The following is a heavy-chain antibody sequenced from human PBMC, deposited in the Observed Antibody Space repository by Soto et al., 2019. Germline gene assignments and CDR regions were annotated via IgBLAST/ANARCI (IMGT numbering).Heavy chain of an antibody. D-gene: IGHD1-1*01. Sequence: SETLSLTCTVSGGSISSGDYYWSWIRQPPGKGLEWIGYIYYSGSTYYNPSLKSRVTISVDTSKNQFSLKLSSVTAADTAVYYCARGGRLEDAFDIWGQGTMVTVSS. J-gene: IGHJ3*02. CDR3: ARGGRLEDAFDI. CDR2: IYYSGST. CDR1: GGSISSGDYY. V-gene: IGHV4-30-4*01.